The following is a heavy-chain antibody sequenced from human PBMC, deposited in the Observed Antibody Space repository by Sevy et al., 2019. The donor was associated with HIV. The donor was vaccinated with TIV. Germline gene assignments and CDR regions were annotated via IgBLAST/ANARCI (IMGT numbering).Heavy chain of an antibody. V-gene: IGHV3-23*01. D-gene: IGHD3-10*01. CDR2: ISTGGGFT. CDR1: GFTFNSYA. Sequence: GSLRLSCATSGFTFNSYAISWVRPAPGKGPEWGSTISTGGGFTYYADSVKGRFSISRDNFNNTLFLQMNSLRADDTAMYYCAKDFLSPNYYGTQFDFWGQGTVVTVSS. J-gene: IGHJ4*02. CDR3: AKDFLSPNYYGTQFDF.